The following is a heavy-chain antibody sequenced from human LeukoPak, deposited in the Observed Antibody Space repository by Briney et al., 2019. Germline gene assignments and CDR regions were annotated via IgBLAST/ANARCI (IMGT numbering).Heavy chain of an antibody. Sequence: SVKVSCKASGGTFSSYAISWVRQAPGQGLEWMGGIIPIFGTANYAQKFQGRVTITADESTSTAYMELSSLRSEDTAVYYCASIRAAVVVTDYYYGMDVWGQGTTVTVSS. CDR2: IIPIFGTA. CDR1: GGTFSSYA. D-gene: IGHD3-22*01. V-gene: IGHV1-69*13. CDR3: ASIRAAVVVTDYYYGMDV. J-gene: IGHJ6*02.